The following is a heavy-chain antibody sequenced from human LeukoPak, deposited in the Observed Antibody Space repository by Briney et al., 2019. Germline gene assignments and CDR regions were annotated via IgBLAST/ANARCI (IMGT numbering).Heavy chain of an antibody. Sequence: AGGSLRLSCAASGFTFSSYDMHWVRQATGKGLEWVSAITTAGDTYYPGSVKGRFTISRENAKNSLYLQMNSLRAGDTAVYYCARLTGSGWNYFDYWGQGTLVTVSS. D-gene: IGHD6-19*01. CDR2: ITTAGDT. CDR3: ARLTGSGWNYFDY. CDR1: GFTFSSYD. V-gene: IGHV3-13*01. J-gene: IGHJ4*02.